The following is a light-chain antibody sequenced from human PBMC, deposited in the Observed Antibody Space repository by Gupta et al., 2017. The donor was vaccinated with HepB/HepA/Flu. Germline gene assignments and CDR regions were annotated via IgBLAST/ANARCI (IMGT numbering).Light chain of an antibody. V-gene: IGLV1-44*01. Sequence: QSALTQPPSASGTPGQRVTISCSGTISNIAINTLDWYYPPPGTAPKLLIYKDNQRPSGVPDRFSGSKSATSAALAISGLQSEDEADYYCATWDNSLNGQVFGGGTKLTVL. CDR3: ATWDNSLNGQV. J-gene: IGLJ3*02. CDR1: ISNIAINT. CDR2: KDN.